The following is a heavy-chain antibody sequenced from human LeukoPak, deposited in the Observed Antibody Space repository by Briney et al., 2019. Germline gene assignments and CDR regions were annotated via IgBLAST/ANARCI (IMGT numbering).Heavy chain of an antibody. CDR2: IYYSGST. CDR1: GGSISSYY. V-gene: IGHV4-59*01. J-gene: IGHJ5*02. CDR3: ARVVYYYDSSGYYLGNWFDP. Sequence: SETLTLTCTVSGGSISSYYWSWIRQPPGKGLEWIGYIYYSGSTNYNPSLKSRVTISVDTSKNQFSLKLSSVTAADTAAYYCARVVYYYDSSGYYLGNWFDPGAREPWSPSPQ. D-gene: IGHD3-22*01.